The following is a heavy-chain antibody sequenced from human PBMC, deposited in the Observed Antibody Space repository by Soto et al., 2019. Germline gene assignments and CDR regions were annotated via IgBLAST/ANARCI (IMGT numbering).Heavy chain of an antibody. CDR1: GFTFSSYA. J-gene: IGHJ4*02. CDR2: ISGSGGST. D-gene: IGHD6-19*01. Sequence: QTGGSLRLSCAASGFTFSSYAMSWVRQAPGKGLEWVSAISGSGGSTYYADSVKGRFTISRDNSKNTLYLQMNSLRAEDTAVYYCAKDSDGWYVVDSFDYWGQGTLVTVSS. V-gene: IGHV3-23*01. CDR3: AKDSDGWYVVDSFDY.